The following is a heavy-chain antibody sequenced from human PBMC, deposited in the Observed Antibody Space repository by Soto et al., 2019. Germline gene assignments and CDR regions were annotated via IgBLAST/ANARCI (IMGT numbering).Heavy chain of an antibody. V-gene: IGHV1-69*13. CDR1: GGTFSSYA. CDR2: FIPIFGTA. J-gene: IGHJ6*02. CDR3: ARRSACTNGVCYDFDYYYYGMDV. D-gene: IGHD2-8*01. Sequence: SVKVSCKASGGTFSSYAISWVRQAPGQGLEWMGGFIPIFGTANYAQKFQGRVTITADESTSTAYMELSSLRSEDTAVYYCARRSACTNGVCYDFDYYYYGMDVWGQGTTVTVSS.